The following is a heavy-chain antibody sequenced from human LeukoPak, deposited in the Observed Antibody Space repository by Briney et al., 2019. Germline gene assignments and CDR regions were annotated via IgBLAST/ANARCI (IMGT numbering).Heavy chain of an antibody. J-gene: IGHJ4*02. CDR1: GFTFSSYG. V-gene: IGHV3-30*02. Sequence: GGSLRLSCAASGFTFSSYGMHWVRQAPGKGLEWVAFIRYDGSNKYYADSVKGRFTISRDNAKNSLYLQMNSLRAEDTALYYCAKGRGYNYGYIFGYFDYWGQGTLVTVSS. D-gene: IGHD5-18*01. CDR3: AKGRGYNYGYIFGYFDY. CDR2: IRYDGSNK.